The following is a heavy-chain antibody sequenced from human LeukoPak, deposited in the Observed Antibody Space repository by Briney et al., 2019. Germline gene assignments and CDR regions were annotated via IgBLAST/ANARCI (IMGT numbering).Heavy chain of an antibody. Sequence: GASVKVSCKASGYTFTSYGISWVGRAPGQGLEWRGWSSAYNGNTNYAQKLQGRVTLTPDPSTSTAYLELSSLSSDDTAVYYCARVYSSGYSMFDYWGQGTLLTVSS. CDR1: GYTFTSYG. V-gene: IGHV1-18*01. D-gene: IGHD3-22*01. CDR3: ARVYSSGYSMFDY. J-gene: IGHJ4*02. CDR2: SSAYNGNT.